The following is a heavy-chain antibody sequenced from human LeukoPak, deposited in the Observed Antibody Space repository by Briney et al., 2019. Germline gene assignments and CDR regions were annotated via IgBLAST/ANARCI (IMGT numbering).Heavy chain of an antibody. CDR2: IIPIFGTA. V-gene: IGHV1-69*13. D-gene: IGHD6-25*01. CDR1: GGTFSSYA. J-gene: IGHJ6*02. CDR3: ARSGSYYYYGMDV. Sequence: GASVTVSCKASGGTFSSYAISWVRQAPGQGLEWMGGIIPIFGTANYAQKFQGRVTITADESKSTAYMELSSLRSEDTAVYYCARSGSYYYYGMDVWGQGTTVTVSS.